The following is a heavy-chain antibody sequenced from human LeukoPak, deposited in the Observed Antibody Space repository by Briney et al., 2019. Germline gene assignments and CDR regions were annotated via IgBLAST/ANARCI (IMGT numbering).Heavy chain of an antibody. CDR3: ARRYYYNLGSFPFDF. D-gene: IGHD3-10*01. J-gene: IGHJ4*02. CDR1: GGPFSGYY. Sequence: PSETLSLTCAVSGGPFSGYYWSWIRQPSGKGLEWIGEIHNSGTTNYNPSLNSRVTISEDTSKNQFYLNLSSVTAADTAVYYCARRYYYNLGSFPFDFWGQGTLVTVSS. V-gene: IGHV4-34*01. CDR2: IHNSGTT.